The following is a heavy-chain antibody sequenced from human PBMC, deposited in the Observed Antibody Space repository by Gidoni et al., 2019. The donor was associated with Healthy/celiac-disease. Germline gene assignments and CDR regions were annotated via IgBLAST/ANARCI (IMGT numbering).Heavy chain of an antibody. CDR1: GYSISSGYY. D-gene: IGHD6-19*01. CDR3: ARAKGGIAVAGNGWFDP. CDR2: LYHSGST. V-gene: IGHV4-38-2*01. Sequence: QVQLQESCPGLVQPSVTLSLTCAVSGYSISSGYYWGWLRQPPGKGLEWIGSLYHSGSTYYNPSVKSRVTISVDTSKNQFSLKLSSVTAADTAVYYWARAKGGIAVAGNGWFDPWGQGTLVTVSS. J-gene: IGHJ5*02.